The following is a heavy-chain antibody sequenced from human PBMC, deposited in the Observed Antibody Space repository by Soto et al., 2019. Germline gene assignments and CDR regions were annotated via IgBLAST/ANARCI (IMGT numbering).Heavy chain of an antibody. Sequence: EVQLFESGGGLVQPGGSLRLSCTASGCTFSSHAMTWVRQAPGKGLEWVSGLSDSGGSTYYADSVKGRFTISRDNSMNTLYLQMNTLRAEDTAVYYCAKVSSSWYAGFFDLWGQGTLVTVSS. CDR1: GCTFSSHA. CDR3: AKVSSSWYAGFFDL. D-gene: IGHD6-13*01. V-gene: IGHV3-23*01. CDR2: LSDSGGST. J-gene: IGHJ4*02.